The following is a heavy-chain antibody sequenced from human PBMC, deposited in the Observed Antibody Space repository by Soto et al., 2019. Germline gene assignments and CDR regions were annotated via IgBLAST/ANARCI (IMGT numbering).Heavy chain of an antibody. V-gene: IGHV3-23*01. CDR1: GVTFRSYA. CDR2: ISGSGGST. CDR3: AKWGYYDSSGSDPIDY. J-gene: IGHJ4*02. D-gene: IGHD3-22*01. Sequence: GGSLRLSCSASGVTFRSYAMSWVRQAPGKGLEWVSAISGSGGSTYYADSVKGRFTISRDNSKNTLYLQMNSLRAEDTAVYYCAKWGYYDSSGSDPIDYWGQGTLVTVPS.